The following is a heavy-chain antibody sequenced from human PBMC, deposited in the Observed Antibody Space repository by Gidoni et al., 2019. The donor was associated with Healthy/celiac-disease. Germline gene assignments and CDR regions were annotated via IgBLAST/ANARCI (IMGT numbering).Heavy chain of an antibody. V-gene: IGHV1-2*02. CDR1: GYTFTGYY. J-gene: IGHJ5*02. Sequence: QVQLVQSGAEVKKPGASVKVSCKASGYTFTGYYMHWVRQAPGQGLEWMGWINPNSGCTNHAKKFQGRVTMTRDTSISTAYMELSRLRSDDTAVYYCARGRGGGYLSQRQYNWFDPWGQGTLVTVSS. D-gene: IGHD5-12*01. CDR2: INPNSGCT. CDR3: ARGRGGGYLSQRQYNWFDP.